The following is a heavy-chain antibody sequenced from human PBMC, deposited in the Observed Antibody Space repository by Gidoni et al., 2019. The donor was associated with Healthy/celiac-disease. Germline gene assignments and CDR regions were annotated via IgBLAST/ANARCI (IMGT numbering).Heavy chain of an antibody. D-gene: IGHD6-19*01. CDR1: GFTVSSNY. CDR2: IYSGGST. V-gene: IGHV3-53*01. CDR3: AISPRAVDYGMDV. J-gene: IGHJ6*02. Sequence: VQLVESGGGLIQPGGSLRLSCAASGFTVSSNYMSWVRQAPGKGLEWVSVIYSGGSTYYANSVKGRFTITRDNTKNTLYLQMNSLRAEDTAVYYCAISPRAVDYGMDVWGQGTTVTVSS.